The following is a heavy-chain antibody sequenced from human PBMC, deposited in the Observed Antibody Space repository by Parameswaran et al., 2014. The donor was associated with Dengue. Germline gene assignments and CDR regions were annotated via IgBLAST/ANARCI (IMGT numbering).Heavy chain of an antibody. CDR2: ISPDGYFT. Sequence: PGKGLVWVSRISPDGYFTEYADSVKGRFTISRDNAKNTLYLQVNTLRAEDTALYYCVGYIWGNSVDFWGQGTLVTVSS. V-gene: IGHV3-74*03. D-gene: IGHD3-16*01. CDR3: VGYIWGNSVDF. J-gene: IGHJ4*02.